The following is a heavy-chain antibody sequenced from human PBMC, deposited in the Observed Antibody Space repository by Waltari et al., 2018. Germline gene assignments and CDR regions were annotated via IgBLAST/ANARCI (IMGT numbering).Heavy chain of an antibody. J-gene: IGHJ3*02. Sequence: EVQLVETGGGLIQPGGSLRLSCAAPGFTVSSNYMSWVRQAPGKGLEWVSVIYSGGSTYYADSVKGRFTISRDNSKNTLYLQMNSLRAEDTAVYYCARAGIAAAGGAFDIWGQGTMVTVSS. CDR3: ARAGIAAAGGAFDI. CDR2: IYSGGST. CDR1: GFTVSSNY. D-gene: IGHD6-13*01. V-gene: IGHV3-53*02.